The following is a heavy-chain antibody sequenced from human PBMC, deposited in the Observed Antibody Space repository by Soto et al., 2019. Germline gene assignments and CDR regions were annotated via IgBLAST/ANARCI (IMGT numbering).Heavy chain of an antibody. CDR3: AKDGSTSSNFDY. CDR2: ISYDGSNK. V-gene: IGHV3-30*18. D-gene: IGHD2-2*01. CDR1: GFTFSSYG. Sequence: GSLRLSCAASGFTFSSYGMHWVRQAPGKGLEWVAVISYDGSNKYYADSVKGRFTISRDNSKNTLYLQTNSLRAEDTAVYYCAKDGSTSSNFDYWGQGTLVTVSS. J-gene: IGHJ4*02.